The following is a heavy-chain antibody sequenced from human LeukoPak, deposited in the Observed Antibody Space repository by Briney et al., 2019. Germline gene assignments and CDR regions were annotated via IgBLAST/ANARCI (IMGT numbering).Heavy chain of an antibody. V-gene: IGHV4-59*01. D-gene: IGHD1-26*01. Sequence: KPSENLSLTCTVSGGSISSYYWSWIAQPPGKGLEWIGYIYYSGSTNYNPSLKSRVTISVDTSKNQFSLKLSSVTAADTAVYYCARQGGSYPPLWGQGTLVTVSS. CDR2: IYYSGST. CDR1: GGSISSYY. J-gene: IGHJ4*02. CDR3: ARQGGSYPPL.